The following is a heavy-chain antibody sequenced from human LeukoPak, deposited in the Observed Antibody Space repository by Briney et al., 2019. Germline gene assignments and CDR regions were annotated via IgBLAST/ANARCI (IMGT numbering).Heavy chain of an antibody. CDR3: ARTYYYDSSGNYGYNWFDP. J-gene: IGHJ5*02. CDR2: MYYSVNT. CDR1: GSSISSSGYY. D-gene: IGHD3-22*01. V-gene: IGHV4-39*01. Sequence: PSETLSLTCTVSGSSISSSGYYWGWIRQPPGKGLEWIGSMYYSVNTYYNPSLKSRVTMSVDTSKNQFSLKLSSVTAADTAVYYCARTYYYDSSGNYGYNWFDPWGQGTLVTVSS.